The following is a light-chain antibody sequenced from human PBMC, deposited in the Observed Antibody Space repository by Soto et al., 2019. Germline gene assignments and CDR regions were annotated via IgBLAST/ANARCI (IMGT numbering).Light chain of an antibody. J-gene: IGLJ1*01. Sequence: QSVLTQPRSVSGSPGQSVTISCTGTSSDVGGYNYVSWYQQHPGKAPKLMIYDVSERPSGVPDRFSGSKSGTTASLTISGLQAEDEADYYCCSYAGSYTYVFGTGTQLTVL. CDR3: CSYAGSYTYV. CDR2: DVS. V-gene: IGLV2-11*01. CDR1: SSDVGGYNY.